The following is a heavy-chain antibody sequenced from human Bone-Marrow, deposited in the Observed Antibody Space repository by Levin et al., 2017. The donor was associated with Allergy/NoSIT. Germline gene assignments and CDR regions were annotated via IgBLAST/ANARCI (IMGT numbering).Heavy chain of an antibody. D-gene: IGHD2-2*01. Sequence: GGSLRLSCAASGFTFSSYAMHWVRQAPGKGLEWVAVISYDGSNKYYADSVKGRFTISRDNSKNTLYLQMNSLRAEDTAVYYCARVNLGGLVPAAPRKAGPNYYYYGMDVWGQGTTVTVSS. V-gene: IGHV3-30-3*01. CDR1: GFTFSSYA. CDR3: ARVNLGGLVPAAPRKAGPNYYYYGMDV. CDR2: ISYDGSNK. J-gene: IGHJ6*02.